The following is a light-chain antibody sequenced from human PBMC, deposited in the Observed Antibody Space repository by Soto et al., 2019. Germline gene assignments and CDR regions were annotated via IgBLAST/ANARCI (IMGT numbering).Light chain of an antibody. J-gene: IGLJ1*01. CDR3: TSYTSSSTHDV. V-gene: IGLV2-14*01. Sequence: QSALTQPASVSGSPGQSITISCTGTSSDVGGYNYVSWYQQHPGKAPKLMIYEVSNRPSGVSNRFSGSKAGHTASLTISGLPSEDDDDYFCTSYTSSSTHDVFGTGTKLTVL. CDR1: SSDVGGYNY. CDR2: EVS.